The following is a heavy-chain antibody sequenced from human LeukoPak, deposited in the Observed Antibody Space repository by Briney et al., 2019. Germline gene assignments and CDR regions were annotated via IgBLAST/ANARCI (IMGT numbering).Heavy chain of an antibody. CDR3: ARHLRDTAMVDFDY. CDR1: GGSFSGYY. D-gene: IGHD5-18*01. Sequence: SETLSLTCAVYGGSFSGYYWSWIRQPPGKGLEWIGSIYYSGSTYYNPSLKSRVTMSVDTSKNQFSLRLTSVTAADTAVYYCARHLRDTAMVDFDYWGQGTLVTVSS. V-gene: IGHV4-34*01. J-gene: IGHJ4*02. CDR2: IYYSGST.